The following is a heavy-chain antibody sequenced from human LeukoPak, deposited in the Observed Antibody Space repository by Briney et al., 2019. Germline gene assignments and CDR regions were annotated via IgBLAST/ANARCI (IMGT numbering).Heavy chain of an antibody. J-gene: IGHJ5*02. CDR3: ARDLAIFGVVIKQSSWFDP. V-gene: IGHV1-2*02. D-gene: IGHD3-3*01. CDR2: INPNSGGT. Sequence: ASVKVSCKASGYTFTGYYMHWVRQAPGQGLEWMGWINPNSGGTNYAQKFQGRVTVTRDTSISTAYMELSRLRSDDTAVYYCARDLAIFGVVIKQSSWFDPWGQGTLVTVSS. CDR1: GYTFTGYY.